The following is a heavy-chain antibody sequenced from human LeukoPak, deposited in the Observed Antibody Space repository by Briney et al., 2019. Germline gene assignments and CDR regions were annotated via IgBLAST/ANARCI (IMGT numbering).Heavy chain of an antibody. V-gene: IGHV3-43*02. J-gene: IGHJ4*02. CDR1: GFTFDDYA. CDR2: ISGDGYNT. CDR3: AKARTQLRYFDRLDY. D-gene: IGHD3-9*01. Sequence: PGGSLRLSCAASGFTFDDYAMHWVRQAPGKGLEWVSLISGDGYNTYYADSVKGRFTISRDNSKNSLYLQMNSLRTEDTALYYCAKARTQLRYFDRLDYWGQGTLVTVSS.